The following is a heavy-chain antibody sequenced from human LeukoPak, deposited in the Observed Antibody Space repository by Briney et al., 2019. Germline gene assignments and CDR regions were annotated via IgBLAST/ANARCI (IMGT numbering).Heavy chain of an antibody. Sequence: PGGSLRLSCAASGFTFSNSWMSWVRQAPGKGLEWVANIRQDGGEKYYVDSVKGRLTISRDNARNSLYLQMDGLRVEDTAVYYCARESLHSSRPERHIDYWGQGTLVTVSS. V-gene: IGHV3-7*01. D-gene: IGHD2-2*01. CDR3: ARESLHSSRPERHIDY. CDR2: IRQDGGEK. CDR1: GFTFSNSW. J-gene: IGHJ4*02.